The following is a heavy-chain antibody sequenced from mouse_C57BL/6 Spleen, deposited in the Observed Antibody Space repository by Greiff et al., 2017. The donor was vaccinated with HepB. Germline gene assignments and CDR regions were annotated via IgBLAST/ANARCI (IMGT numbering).Heavy chain of an antibody. D-gene: IGHD1-2*01. V-gene: IGHV1-59*01. Sequence: VQLQQSGAELVRPGTSVKLSCKASGYTFTSYWMHWVKQRPGQGLEWIGVIDHSDSYTNYNHKFKGKSTLTVDKSSSTAYMQLSSLTSEDSSVYCCPSHHCDYYAMDYWGQGTSVTVSS. CDR3: PSHHCDYYAMDY. CDR2: IDHSDSYT. CDR1: GYTFTSYW. J-gene: IGHJ4*01.